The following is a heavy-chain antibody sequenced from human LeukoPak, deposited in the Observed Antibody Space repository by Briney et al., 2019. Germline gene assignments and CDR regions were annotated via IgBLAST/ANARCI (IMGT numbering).Heavy chain of an antibody. CDR3: AKVPLIAAPKHFDY. V-gene: IGHV3-74*01. CDR2: INSDGINT. D-gene: IGHD6-13*01. Sequence: PGGSLRLSCAASGFTFSNYWMHWVRQAPGKGLVWVSRINSDGINTSYADSVKGRFTISRDNSKNTLYLQMNSLRVEDTAVYYCAKVPLIAAPKHFDYWGQGTLVTVSS. J-gene: IGHJ4*02. CDR1: GFTFSNYW.